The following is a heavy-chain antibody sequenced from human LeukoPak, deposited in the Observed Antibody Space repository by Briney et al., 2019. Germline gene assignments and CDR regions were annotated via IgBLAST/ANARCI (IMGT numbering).Heavy chain of an antibody. Sequence: SVKVSCKASGGTFSGYAISWVRQAPGQGLEWMGRIIPILGIANYAQKFQGRVTITADKSTSTAYMELSSLRSEDTAVYYCARDLLRYDSSGYPPPLFWGQGTLVTVSS. J-gene: IGHJ4*02. CDR3: ARDLLRYDSSGYPPPLF. D-gene: IGHD3-22*01. V-gene: IGHV1-69*04. CDR2: IIPILGIA. CDR1: GGTFSGYA.